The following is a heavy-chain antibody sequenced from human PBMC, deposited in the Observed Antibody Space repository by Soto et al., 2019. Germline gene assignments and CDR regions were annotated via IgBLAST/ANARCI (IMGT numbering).Heavy chain of an antibody. CDR2: IYFSGST. CDR3: ARASYCGGDCDYNWFDP. Sequence: SETLSLTCTVSGGPFSSGGYYWSWIPNLPWKGLQWIGYIYFSGSTSYNPSLKSPVTIAVDTSKNQFSLKLSSVAAADTAVYYCARASYCGGDCDYNWFDPGGQGTLVTVSS. CDR1: GGPFSSGGYY. J-gene: IGHJ5*02. V-gene: IGHV4-31*01. D-gene: IGHD2-21*02.